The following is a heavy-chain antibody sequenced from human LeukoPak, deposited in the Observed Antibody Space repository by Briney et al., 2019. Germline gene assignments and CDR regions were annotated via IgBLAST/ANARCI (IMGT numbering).Heavy chain of an antibody. CDR1: GGSISSSSFS. CDR2: IYYRGST. Sequence: SETLSLTCNVSGGSISSSSFSWGWIRQPPGKGLEWIGSIYYRGSTYYNSSLKGRVTISGDTSKNQFSLKLSSVTAADTAVYYCASESLYDGSGSYWGQGTLVTVSS. V-gene: IGHV4-39*01. J-gene: IGHJ4*02. CDR3: ASESLYDGSGSY. D-gene: IGHD3-22*01.